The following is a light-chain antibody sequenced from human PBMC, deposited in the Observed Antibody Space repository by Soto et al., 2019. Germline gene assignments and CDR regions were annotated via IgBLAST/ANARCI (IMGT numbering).Light chain of an antibody. CDR1: QCISTY. V-gene: IGKV1-39*01. Sequence: DIRLTQSPSSLSPSVGDRVTISCRARQCISTYLMWYQQKPGKAPNLLIYGASSLQNGVPSRFSGSGSGTDYTLTISSLQPEDFATYYCQQSYRTTTFGQGTRLEIK. J-gene: IGKJ5*01. CDR3: QQSYRTTT. CDR2: GAS.